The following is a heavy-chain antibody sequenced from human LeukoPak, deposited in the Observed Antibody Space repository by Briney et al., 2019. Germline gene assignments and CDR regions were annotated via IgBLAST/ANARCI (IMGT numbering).Heavy chain of an antibody. V-gene: IGHV4-39*01. J-gene: IGHJ5*02. CDR3: ARYYYGSGSYIWFDP. D-gene: IGHD3-10*01. CDR1: GGSISSSSFY. Sequence: SETLSLTCTVSGGSISSSSFYWGWIRQPPGKGLEWIGSLYYSGNTYYTPSLKSRVTISVDTSKSQFSLKLSSVTATDTAVYCRARYYYGSGSYIWFDPGGQGTLVTVSS. CDR2: LYYSGNT.